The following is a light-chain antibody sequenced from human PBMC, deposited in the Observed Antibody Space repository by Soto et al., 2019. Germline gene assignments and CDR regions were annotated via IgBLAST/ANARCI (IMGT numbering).Light chain of an antibody. V-gene: IGLV1-44*01. CDR3: AAWDDSLNAWA. CDR1: SSNIGRNT. J-gene: IGLJ3*02. CDR2: SSD. Sequence: QSVLTQPPSASGTPGQRVTISCSGSSSNIGRNTVKWYRQLPAKAPQLLIGSSDQRPSGVPDRFSGSQSGTSASLAISGLQSEDEADYICAAWDDSLNAWAFGGGTKLTVL.